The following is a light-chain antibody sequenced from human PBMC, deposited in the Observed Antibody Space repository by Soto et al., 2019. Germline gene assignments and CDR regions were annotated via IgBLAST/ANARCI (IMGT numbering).Light chain of an antibody. CDR1: RSNIGNNA. CDR3: AAWDDSLNARGV. CDR2: NNN. Sequence: QSVLTQPPSASGTPGQRVTISCSGSRSNIGNNAVSWYQQLPGTAPKLLIYNNNQRPSGVPDRFSGSKSGTSASLAISGLQPEDEADYYCAAWDDSLNARGVFGGGTQLTVL. J-gene: IGLJ3*02. V-gene: IGLV1-44*01.